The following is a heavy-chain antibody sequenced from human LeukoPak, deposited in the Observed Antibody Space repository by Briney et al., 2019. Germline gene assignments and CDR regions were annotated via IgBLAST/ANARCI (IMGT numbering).Heavy chain of an antibody. V-gene: IGHV1-2*02. CDR1: GYTFTGYY. CDR3: ARLIRVPSYDILTGYLPSHFDY. Sequence: GASVKVSCKASGYTFTGYYMHWVRQAPGQGLEWMGWINPNSGGTNYAQKFQGRVTMTRDTSISTAYMELSRLRSDDTAVYHCARLIRVPSYDILTGYLPSHFDYWGQGTLVTVSS. D-gene: IGHD3-9*01. CDR2: INPNSGGT. J-gene: IGHJ4*02.